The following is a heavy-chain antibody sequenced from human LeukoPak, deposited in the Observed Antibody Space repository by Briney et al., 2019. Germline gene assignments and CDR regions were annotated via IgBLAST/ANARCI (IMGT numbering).Heavy chain of an antibody. CDR1: GFTVSSNY. J-gene: IGHJ4*02. D-gene: IGHD4-17*01. CDR2: IYSGGST. Sequence: QPGGSLRLSCAASGFTVSSNYMSWVRQAPGKGLEWVSVIYSGGSTYYADSVKGRFTISRDNSKNTLYLQMNSLRAEDTAVYYCARTSTVTTLDYWGQGTLVTVSS. CDR3: ARTSTVTTLDY. V-gene: IGHV3-66*01.